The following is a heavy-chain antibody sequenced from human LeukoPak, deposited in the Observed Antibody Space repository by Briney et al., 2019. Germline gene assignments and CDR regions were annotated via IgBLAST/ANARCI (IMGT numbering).Heavy chain of an antibody. V-gene: IGHV4-34*01. D-gene: IGHD1-20*01. CDR1: GGSFSGYY. J-gene: IGHJ5*02. Sequence: SETLSLTCAVYGGSFSGYYWTWIRQPPGKGLEWIGEIHPSGSTNYNPSLKSRVTISVDTSKNQFSLKLSSVTAADTAVYYCARERGDNWNVGPWGQGTLVTVSS. CDR3: ARERGDNWNVGP. CDR2: IHPSGST.